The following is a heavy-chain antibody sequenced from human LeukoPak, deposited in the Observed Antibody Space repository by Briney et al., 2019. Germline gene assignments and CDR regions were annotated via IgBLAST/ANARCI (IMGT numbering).Heavy chain of an antibody. CDR3: ARFGCSANPVGY. D-gene: IGHD2-15*01. J-gene: IGHJ4*02. CDR1: GFTFSSYA. Sequence: GGSLRLSCAASGFTFSSYAMHWVRQAPGKGLEWVAIISYDGSNKYYADSVKGRFTISRDNSKNTLYLQMNSLRAEDTAVYYCARFGCSANPVGYWGQGTLVTVSS. CDR2: ISYDGSNK. V-gene: IGHV3-30-3*01.